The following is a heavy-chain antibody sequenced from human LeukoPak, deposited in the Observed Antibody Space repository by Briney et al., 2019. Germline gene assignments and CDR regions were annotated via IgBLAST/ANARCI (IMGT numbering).Heavy chain of an antibody. J-gene: IGHJ6*02. CDR1: GYTFTDYH. Sequence: ASVKVSCKPSGYTFTDYHMNWVRQAPGQGLEWMGIISPRGEVTTYAQKFQGRVTMTSDTSTNTVYLELTSLRSEDTAVYYCARSLPQRDGRKHGLDVWGQGTTVTVS. V-gene: IGHV1-46*01. D-gene: IGHD1-14*01. CDR3: ARSLPQRDGRKHGLDV. CDR2: ISPRGEVT.